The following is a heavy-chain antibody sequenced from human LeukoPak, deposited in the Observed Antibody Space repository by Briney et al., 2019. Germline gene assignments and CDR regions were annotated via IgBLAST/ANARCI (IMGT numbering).Heavy chain of an antibody. CDR3: AREGMGIEAGTVDY. CDR1: GGSFSGYY. V-gene: IGHV4-59*01. J-gene: IGHJ4*02. D-gene: IGHD1/OR15-1a*01. CDR2: IYYSGST. Sequence: SETLSLTCAVYGGSFSGYYWTWIRQPPGKGLEWIGYIYYSGSTSYNPSLKSRVTISVDTSKNQFSLKLSSATAADTAVYYCAREGMGIEAGTVDYWGQGTLVTVSS.